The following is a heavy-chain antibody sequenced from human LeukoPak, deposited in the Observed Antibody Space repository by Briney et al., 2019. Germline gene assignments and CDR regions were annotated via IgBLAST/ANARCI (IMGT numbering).Heavy chain of an antibody. CDR2: ISAYNGNT. V-gene: IGHV1-18*01. D-gene: IGHD3-10*01. Sequence: AAVKVSCKASGYTFTSYGISWVRQAPGQGLEWMGGISAYNGNTNYAQKLQGRVTMTTDTSTSTAYMELRSLRSDDTAAYYCARDRGDQGYYYMDVWGKGTTVTISS. CDR1: GYTFTSYG. J-gene: IGHJ6*03. CDR3: ARDRGDQGYYYMDV.